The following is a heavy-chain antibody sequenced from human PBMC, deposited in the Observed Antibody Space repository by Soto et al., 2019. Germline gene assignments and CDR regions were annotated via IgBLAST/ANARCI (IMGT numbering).Heavy chain of an antibody. CDR1: GFTVSRNY. V-gene: IGHV3-53*01. Sequence: PGGSLRLSCTASGFTVSRNYMSWVRQAPGKGLEWVSGLYRDSSTYYADSVKGRFTISRDNSKNTLYLHMSSLRVEDTAVYYCARAQFYGSASSIMIYPYYYGMDVWGRGTTVTVSS. CDR2: LYRDSST. J-gene: IGHJ6*02. CDR3: ARAQFYGSASSIMIYPYYYGMDV. D-gene: IGHD3-10*01.